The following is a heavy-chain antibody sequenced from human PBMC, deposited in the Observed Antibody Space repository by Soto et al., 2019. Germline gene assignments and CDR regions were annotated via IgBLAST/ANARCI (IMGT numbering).Heavy chain of an antibody. CDR2: ISSSGDSI. CDR3: ARSNGYVEY. J-gene: IGHJ4*02. CDR1: GFTFNYYH. V-gene: IGHV3-11*04. Sequence: GGSLILSCAASGFTFNYYHMTWIRQAPGKGLEWISYISSSGDSIYYADSVKGRFTISRDNAKNTLYLQMSSLRVEDTAVYYCARSNGYVEYWGQGTLVTVSS. D-gene: IGHD3-22*01.